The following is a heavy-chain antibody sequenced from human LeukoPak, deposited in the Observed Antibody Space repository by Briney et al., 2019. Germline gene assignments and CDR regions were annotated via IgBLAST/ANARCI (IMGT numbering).Heavy chain of an antibody. CDR3: VRSVSGNYGRFDY. D-gene: IGHD1-26*01. Sequence: GSLRLSCAASGFTFSNYWMHWVSQTPGKGLVWVSRVSPDGRGTTYADSVKGRFTISRDKDKSTFLQMNSLRAEDTAVYYCVRSVSGNYGRFDYWGQGDLVTVSS. V-gene: IGHV3-74*03. J-gene: IGHJ4*02. CDR1: GFTFSNYW. CDR2: VSPDGRGT.